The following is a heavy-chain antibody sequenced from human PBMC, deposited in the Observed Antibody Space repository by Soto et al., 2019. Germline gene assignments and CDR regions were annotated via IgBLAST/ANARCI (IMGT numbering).Heavy chain of an antibody. D-gene: IGHD4-17*01. V-gene: IGHV3-49*03. CDR3: TRDMATLTTSYYYCGMDL. J-gene: IGHJ6*02. CDR1: VFTLGENT. CDR2: IRSKAYGGTT. Sequence: RXPPGTSLVFTLGENTMVWSGQAPGKGLEGVGFIRSKAYGGTTEYAACVKARFTISRDDPKSMAYLQINSLKTEDTALYYCTRDMATLTTSYYYCGMDLWGQGTTVTVSS.